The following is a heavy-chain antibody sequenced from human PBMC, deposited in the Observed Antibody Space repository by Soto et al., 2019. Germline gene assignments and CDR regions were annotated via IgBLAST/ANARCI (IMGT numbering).Heavy chain of an antibody. D-gene: IGHD3-22*01. CDR3: ATYLPRTNTMIVVVMFDY. Sequence: ASVKVSCKASGGTFSSYAISWVRQAPGQGLEWMGGIIPIFGTANYAQKFQGRVTITADESTSTAYMELSSLRSEDTAVYYCATYLPRTNTMIVVVMFDYWGQGTLVTVSS. CDR1: GGTFSSYA. CDR2: IIPIFGTA. J-gene: IGHJ4*02. V-gene: IGHV1-69*13.